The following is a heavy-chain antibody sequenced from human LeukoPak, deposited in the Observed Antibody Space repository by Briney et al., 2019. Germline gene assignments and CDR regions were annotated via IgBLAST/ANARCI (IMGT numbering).Heavy chain of an antibody. CDR1: GFTFITYS. Sequence: GGSLRLSCAASGFTFITYSMNWVRQAPGKGLEWVSYISSSSSTKYYADSVRGRFTISRDNAKNSLYLQMNSLRAEDTAVYYCARGRYGSGSYSFDYWGQGTLVTVSS. CDR2: ISSSSSTK. CDR3: ARGRYGSGSYSFDY. J-gene: IGHJ4*02. V-gene: IGHV3-48*01. D-gene: IGHD3-10*01.